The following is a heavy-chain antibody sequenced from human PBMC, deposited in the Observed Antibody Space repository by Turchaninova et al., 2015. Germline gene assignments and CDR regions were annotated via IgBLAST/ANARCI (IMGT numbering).Heavy chain of an antibody. CDR1: GYPCTGHY. Sequence: QVQLVQSGAEVQKPGASVTVSCKASGYPCTGHYKHWVRQGPGQGLEWRGRINPNGGGTNYAQKFQGRVTMTRDTSINTAYMDRSSLRSDDTAVYYCARSGAVAGKNWFDPWGQGTLVTVSS. D-gene: IGHD6-19*01. J-gene: IGHJ5*02. CDR3: ARSGAVAGKNWFDP. CDR2: INPNGGGT. V-gene: IGHV1-2*06.